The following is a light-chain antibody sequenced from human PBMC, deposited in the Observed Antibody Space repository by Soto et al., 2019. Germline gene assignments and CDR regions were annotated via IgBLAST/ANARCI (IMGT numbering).Light chain of an antibody. CDR1: QSVSSN. CDR3: QQYNNWPRT. J-gene: IGKJ1*01. CDR2: GAS. V-gene: IGKV3-15*01. Sequence: ELVMTQSPATLSVSPGERATLSCRASQSVSSNLAWYQQKPGQAPRLLIYGASTRATGIPARFRGSGSGTEFTLTISSLQSEDFAVYYCQQYNNWPRTFGQGTKV.